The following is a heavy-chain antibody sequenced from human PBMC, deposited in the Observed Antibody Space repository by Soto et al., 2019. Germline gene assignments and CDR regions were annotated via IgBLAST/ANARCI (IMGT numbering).Heavy chain of an antibody. J-gene: IGHJ4*02. Sequence: QLQLQESGPGLVKPSETLSLTCTVSGGSISSSSYYWGWIRQPPGKGLEWIGSIYYSGSTYYNPSLKSRVTISVDTSKNQFSLKLSSVTAADTAVYYCASPQQFGESLPAFDYWGQGTLVTVSS. D-gene: IGHD3-10*01. CDR3: ASPQQFGESLPAFDY. V-gene: IGHV4-39*01. CDR2: IYYSGST. CDR1: GGSISSSSYY.